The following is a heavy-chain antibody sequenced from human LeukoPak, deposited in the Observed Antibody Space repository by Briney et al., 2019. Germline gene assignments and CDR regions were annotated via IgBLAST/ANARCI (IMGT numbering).Heavy chain of an antibody. CDR2: IRYDGSNK. CDR1: GFTFSSYG. CDR3: AKVRKPLDAFDI. V-gene: IGHV3-30*02. J-gene: IGHJ3*02. Sequence: GGSLRLTCAASGFTFSSYGMHWVRQAPGKGLEWVAFIRYDGSNKYYADSVKGRFTISRDNSKNTLYLQMNSLRAEDTAVYYCAKVRKPLDAFDIWGQGTMVTVSS.